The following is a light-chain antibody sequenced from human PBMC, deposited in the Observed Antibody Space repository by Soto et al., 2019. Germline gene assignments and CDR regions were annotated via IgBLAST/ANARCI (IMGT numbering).Light chain of an antibody. CDR2: DAS. V-gene: IGKV1-5*01. Sequence: DIQMTQSPSTLSASVGDRVTITCRASQSISSWLAWYQQKPGKAPKVLIYDASSLKSGVPSRFSGSGSATEFTLTISSLHPDDFATYYCQQYGSYSWTFGQGTKVDI. J-gene: IGKJ1*01. CDR3: QQYGSYSWT. CDR1: QSISSW.